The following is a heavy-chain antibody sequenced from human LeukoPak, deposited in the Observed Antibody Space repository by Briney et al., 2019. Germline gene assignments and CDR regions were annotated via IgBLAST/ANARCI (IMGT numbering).Heavy chain of an antibody. D-gene: IGHD3-22*01. CDR2: ISAYNGNT. CDR1: GYTFTNYD. V-gene: IGHV1-18*01. CDR3: ARDGGAYYDSSGYLP. J-gene: IGHJ5*02. Sequence: GASVKVSCKTSGYTFTNYDINWVRQATGQGLEWMGWISAYNGNTNYAQKLQGRVTMTTDTSTSTAYMELRSLRSDDTAVYYCARDGGAYYDSSGYLPWGQGTLVTVSS.